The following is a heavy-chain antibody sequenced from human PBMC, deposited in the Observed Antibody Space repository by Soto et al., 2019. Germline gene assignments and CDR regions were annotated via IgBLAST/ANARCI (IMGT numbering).Heavy chain of an antibody. D-gene: IGHD3-22*01. Sequence: EVQLVESGGGLVKPGGSLRLSCAASGFTFSSYSMHWVRQAPGKWLEWGSSISSSSSYIYSADSVKGRFTISRDNAKNSLYLQMNSLRADDTAVYYCARVPHYYDSSGYYCLDYWGQGTLVTDSS. J-gene: IGHJ4*02. CDR2: ISSSSSYI. CDR3: ARVPHYYDSSGYYCLDY. V-gene: IGHV3-21*01. CDR1: GFTFSSYS.